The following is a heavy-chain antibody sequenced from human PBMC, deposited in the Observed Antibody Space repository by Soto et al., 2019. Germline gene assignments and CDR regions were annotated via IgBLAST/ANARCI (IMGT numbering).Heavy chain of an antibody. CDR3: AKLYYYGSGTHAFDI. V-gene: IGHV3-30*02. D-gene: IGHD3-10*01. CDR1: GFTFSSYG. CDR2: IWYDGSNK. Sequence: GGSLRLSCAASGFTFSSYGMHWVRQAPGKGLEWVAVIWYDGSNKYYADSVKGRFTISRDNSKNTLYLQMNSLRAEDTAVYYCAKLYYYGSGTHAFDIWGQGTMVTVSS. J-gene: IGHJ3*02.